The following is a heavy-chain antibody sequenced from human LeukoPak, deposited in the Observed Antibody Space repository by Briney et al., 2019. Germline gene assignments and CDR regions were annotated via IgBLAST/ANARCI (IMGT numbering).Heavy chain of an antibody. V-gene: IGHV4-39*07. J-gene: IGHJ5*02. Sequence: PSETLSLTCIVSGGSISRTSYFWGWIRLPPGKGLEWIGSIYDRGSTYYNPSLKTRVTISLETSKSHFSPKLTSVTAADTAMYYCARRFCTSTTCYVGFDPWGQGILVTVSS. CDR3: ARRFCTSTTCYVGFDP. CDR2: IYDRGST. CDR1: GGSISRTSYF. D-gene: IGHD2-2*01.